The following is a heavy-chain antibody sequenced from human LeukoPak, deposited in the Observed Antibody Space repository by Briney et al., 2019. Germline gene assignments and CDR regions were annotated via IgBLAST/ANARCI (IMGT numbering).Heavy chain of an antibody. CDR1: GFTFSSYG. Sequence: PGGSLRLSCAASGFTFSSYGMHWVRQAPGKGLEWVAVIWYDGSNKYYADSVKGRFTISRDNSKNTLYLQTNSLRAEDTAVYYCARDPHRSIAYYYYGMDVWGQGTTVTVSS. V-gene: IGHV3-33*01. J-gene: IGHJ6*02. D-gene: IGHD3-16*02. CDR2: IWYDGSNK. CDR3: ARDPHRSIAYYYYGMDV.